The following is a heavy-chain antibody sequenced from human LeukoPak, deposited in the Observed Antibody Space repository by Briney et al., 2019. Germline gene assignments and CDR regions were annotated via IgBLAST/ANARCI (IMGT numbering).Heavy chain of an antibody. Sequence: VGSLRLSCAAPGFTFEDYTIHWVRHAPGKTLEWVSLISWDGTTYYTDSVKGRFTISRDNSKDSVYLQMDTLRSEDTAFYFCVKDLSYESSGSYFDYWGQGTLVSVS. CDR1: GFTFEDYT. J-gene: IGHJ4*02. CDR2: ISWDGTT. V-gene: IGHV3-43*01. D-gene: IGHD3-22*01. CDR3: VKDLSYESSGSYFDY.